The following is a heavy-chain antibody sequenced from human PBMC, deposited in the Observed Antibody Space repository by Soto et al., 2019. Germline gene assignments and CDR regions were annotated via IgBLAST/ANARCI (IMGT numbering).Heavy chain of an antibody. V-gene: IGHV3-53*01. D-gene: IGHD1-26*01. Sequence: GGSLRLSCAASGFTVSSNYMSWVRQAPGKGLEWVSVIYSGGSTYYADSVKGRFTISRDNSKNTLYLQMNSLRAEDTAVYYCGRGWELRPGGTGGGDAFDIWGQGTMVTV. CDR2: IYSGGST. CDR3: GRGWELRPGGTGGGDAFDI. J-gene: IGHJ3*02. CDR1: GFTVSSNY.